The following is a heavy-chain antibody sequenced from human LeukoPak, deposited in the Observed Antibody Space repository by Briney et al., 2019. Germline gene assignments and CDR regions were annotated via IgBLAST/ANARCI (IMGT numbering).Heavy chain of an antibody. Sequence: GASVKVSCKASGYTFSSYDINWVRQATGQGLEWMGWMNPNSGNTGYAQKFQGRVSMTSSTSISTAYMELSSLRSEDTAVYYCTRGLRREQQLLRAFDDWGQGTLVTVSS. CDR1: GYTFSSYD. V-gene: IGHV1-8*01. D-gene: IGHD6-13*01. J-gene: IGHJ4*02. CDR3: TRGLRREQQLLRAFDD. CDR2: MNPNSGNT.